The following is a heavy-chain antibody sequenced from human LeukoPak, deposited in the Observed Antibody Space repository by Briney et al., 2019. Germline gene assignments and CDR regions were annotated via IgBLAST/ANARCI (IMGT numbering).Heavy chain of an antibody. CDR1: RLIGSHNV. CDR2: INKSGKT. J-gene: IGHJ6*02. V-gene: IGHV3-23*01. Sequence: GGSVRFSCAGSRLIGSHNVYNAMSWVRHAPGMGLEWVSGINKSGKTYYTDSMKGRFTISRENSNNTLYLQMDSLRAEDTAVYYCAKAPVGNYYYGLDVWGQGTTVTVSS. D-gene: IGHD7-27*01. CDR3: AKAPVGNYYYGLDV.